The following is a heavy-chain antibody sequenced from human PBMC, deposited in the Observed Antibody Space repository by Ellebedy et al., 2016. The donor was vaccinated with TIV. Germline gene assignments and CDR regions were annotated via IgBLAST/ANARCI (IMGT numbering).Heavy chain of an antibody. J-gene: IGHJ5*02. V-gene: IGHV1-69*13. Sequence: ASVKVSCKASGGTFRGYSITWVREAPGQGLEWMGGILPVFGTANYAQKFQGRVTITADDSTDTAYLEVSSLKSEDTAVYYCARGKDSGNYVGWFDPWGQGTLVTVSS. CDR1: GGTFRGYS. D-gene: IGHD4-11*01. CDR3: ARGKDSGNYVGWFDP. CDR2: ILPVFGTA.